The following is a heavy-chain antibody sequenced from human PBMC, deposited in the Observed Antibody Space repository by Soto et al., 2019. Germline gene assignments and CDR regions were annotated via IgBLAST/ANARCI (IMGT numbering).Heavy chain of an antibody. J-gene: IGHJ3*02. CDR2: ISGSGGNT. D-gene: IGHD4-17*01. CDR3: ARDLYGGNSREGFDI. V-gene: IGHV3-23*01. Sequence: EVQLLESGGGLVQPGGSLRLSCAASGFTFSSYAMTWVRQAPGKGLEWVSVISGSGGNTYYADSVKGRFTISRDNSKNTLYLQMNSLRAEDTAVYYCARDLYGGNSREGFDIWGQGTMVTVSS. CDR1: GFTFSSYA.